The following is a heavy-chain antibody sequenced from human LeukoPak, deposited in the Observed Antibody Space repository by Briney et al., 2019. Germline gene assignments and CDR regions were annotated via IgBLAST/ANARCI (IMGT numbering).Heavy chain of an antibody. CDR1: GFTFSSYA. D-gene: IGHD2-15*01. CDR3: ARHFRGYCSGGSCYYAYSIPFDY. J-gene: IGHJ4*02. Sequence: GGSLRLSCASSGFTFSSYAMSWVRQAPGKGLEWVSAISGSGGSTYYADSVKGRFTISRDNSKNTLYLQMNSLRAEDTAVYYCARHFRGYCSGGSCYYAYSIPFDYWGQGTLVTVSS. CDR2: ISGSGGST. V-gene: IGHV3-23*01.